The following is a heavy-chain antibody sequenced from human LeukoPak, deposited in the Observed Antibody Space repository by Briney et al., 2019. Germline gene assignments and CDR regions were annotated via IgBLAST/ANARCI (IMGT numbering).Heavy chain of an antibody. CDR2: IYTSGST. V-gene: IGHV4-4*07. Sequence: SETLSLTCTVSGGSISSYYWSWIRQPAGKGLEWIGRIYTSGSTNYNPSLKSRVTMSVDTSKNQFSLKLSSVTAADTAVYYCARDHNDILTGCSDCWDQGTLVTVSS. D-gene: IGHD3-9*01. J-gene: IGHJ4*02. CDR3: ARDHNDILTGCSDC. CDR1: GGSISSYY.